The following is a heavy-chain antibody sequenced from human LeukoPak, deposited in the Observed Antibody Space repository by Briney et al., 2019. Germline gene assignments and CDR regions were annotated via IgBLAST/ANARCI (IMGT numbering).Heavy chain of an antibody. J-gene: IGHJ4*02. D-gene: IGHD6-13*01. V-gene: IGHV3-20*04. CDR3: ARGTLKAAATGFDY. CDR1: GSTLDDYG. CDR2: INRKGGTT. Sequence: PHGGSLRLSCAASGSTLDDYGTSWVRHAPGKGLERVSGINRKGGTTGYADSVKGRFTITRDNAKISLYLQMNSLRAEDTALYYCARGTLKAAATGFDYWGQGTLVTVSS.